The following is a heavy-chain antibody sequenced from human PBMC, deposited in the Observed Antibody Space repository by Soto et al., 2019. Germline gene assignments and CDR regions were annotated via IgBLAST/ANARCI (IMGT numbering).Heavy chain of an antibody. D-gene: IGHD1-20*01. J-gene: IGHJ4*02. CDR1: VFTFINAW. CDR3: TTLYQGISN. Sequence: GWSLRLSCASSVFTFINAWMSWVRQTPGKGLEWVGRIKSKTDAETTDYAAPVKGRFTISRDDSKNALYLQMNSLKTEDTAVYYCTTLYQGISNWGQGTLVTVSS. CDR2: IKSKTDAETT. V-gene: IGHV3-15*01.